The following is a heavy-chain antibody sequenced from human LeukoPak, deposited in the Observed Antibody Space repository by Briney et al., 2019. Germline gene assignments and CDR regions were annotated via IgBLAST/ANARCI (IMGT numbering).Heavy chain of an antibody. CDR3: TRDFDWFRNQFDY. CDR2: ISSSSNYV. Sequence: KTGGSLRLSCAASGFTFSDYAMNWVRQAPGKGLEWVSSISSSSNYVYNAASVQGRFTISRDNTKNSLYLQMSSLRAEDTAVYYCTRDFDWFRNQFDYWGRGTLVTVSS. J-gene: IGHJ4*02. V-gene: IGHV3-21*01. D-gene: IGHD3-9*01. CDR1: GFTFSDYA.